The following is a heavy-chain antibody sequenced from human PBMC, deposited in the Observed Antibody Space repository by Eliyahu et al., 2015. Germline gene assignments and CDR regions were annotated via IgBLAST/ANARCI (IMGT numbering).Heavy chain of an antibody. CDR2: MNQDGSGK. J-gene: IGHJ4*02. V-gene: IGHV3-7*01. D-gene: IGHD3-10*01. CDR3: VRGHPYASGSYGDY. CDR1: GFXFGSYW. Sequence: EVQLVESGGDLVQPGGSLRLSCAASGFXFGSYWMTWVRQAPGRGLESVANMNQDGSGKYYVDSVKGRFTISRDNAKNSLYLQMNSLRAEDTAVYYCVRGHPYASGSYGDYWGQGTLVTVSS.